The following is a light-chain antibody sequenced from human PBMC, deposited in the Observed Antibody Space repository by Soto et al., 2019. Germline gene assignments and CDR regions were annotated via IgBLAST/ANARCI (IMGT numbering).Light chain of an antibody. J-gene: IGKJ1*01. Sequence: DIVLTQSPDSLAVSLGERATINCKSSQSVLYSSNNKNYLAWYQQKPGQPPKLLIYWASTRESGVPDRFSGSGSVTDFTLNISSMLVEDVAVYYCQQYYSTPTWTFGQGTKVEIK. CDR3: QQYYSTPTWT. V-gene: IGKV4-1*01. CDR2: WAS. CDR1: QSVLYSSNNKNY.